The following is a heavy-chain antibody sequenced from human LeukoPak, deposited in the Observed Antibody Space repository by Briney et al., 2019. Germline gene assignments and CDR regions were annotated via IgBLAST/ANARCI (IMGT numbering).Heavy chain of an antibody. D-gene: IGHD6-19*01. CDR1: GSTFSISA. CDR3: AKGIYSSGWSYFDY. J-gene: IGHJ4*01. CDR2: LSGSGITT. Sequence: GGSLRLSCAPSGSTFSISAMSSVRQAPGKGLEWVSTLSGSGITTYYADSVKGRFTISRDNSKNTLYLQMNSLRAEDTAVYYGAKGIYSSGWSYFDYWGHGTLVTVSS. V-gene: IGHV3-23*01.